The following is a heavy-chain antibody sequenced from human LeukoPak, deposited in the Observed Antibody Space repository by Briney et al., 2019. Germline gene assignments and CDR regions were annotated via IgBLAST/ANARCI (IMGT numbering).Heavy chain of an antibody. V-gene: IGHV3-30*04. CDR1: GFTFSSYA. D-gene: IGHD4-17*01. Sequence: GGSLRLSCAASGFTFSSYAMHWVRQAPGKGLEWVAVISYDGSNKYYADSVKGRFTISRDNSKNTLYLQMNSLRAEDTAVYYCAKDWSDYGDYAAYWGQGTLVTVSS. CDR2: ISYDGSNK. J-gene: IGHJ4*02. CDR3: AKDWSDYGDYAAY.